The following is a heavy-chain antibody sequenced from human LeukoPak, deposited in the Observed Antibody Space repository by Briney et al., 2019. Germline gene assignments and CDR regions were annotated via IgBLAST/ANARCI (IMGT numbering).Heavy chain of an antibody. V-gene: IGHV4-61*09. D-gene: IGHD3-22*01. J-gene: IGHJ4*02. Sequence: KSSETLSLTCTVSGGSFSSGGYYWTWIRQPAGKGLEWIGHVYTSGSTNYNPSLKSRVTISLGTSKNQFSLKLNSATAADTAVYYCARVYSSGSYMGFDYWGQGTLVTVSS. CDR3: ARVYSSGSYMGFDY. CDR2: VYTSGST. CDR1: GGSFSSGGYY.